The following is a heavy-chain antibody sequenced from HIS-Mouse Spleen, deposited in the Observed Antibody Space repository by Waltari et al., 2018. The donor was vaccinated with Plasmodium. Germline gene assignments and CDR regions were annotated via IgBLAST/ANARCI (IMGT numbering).Heavy chain of an antibody. CDR1: GFTFSSYA. V-gene: IGHV3-30-3*01. J-gene: IGHJ4*02. Sequence: QVQLVESGGGVVQPGRSLRLSCAASGFTFSSYAMHWVRQAPGKGLEWVAVISYDGSNKYYADSVKGRFTISRDNSKTTLYLQMNSLRAEDTAVYYCARGSRGLYSGSYFDYWGQGTLVTVSS. CDR3: ARGSRGLYSGSYFDY. CDR2: ISYDGSNK. D-gene: IGHD1-26*01.